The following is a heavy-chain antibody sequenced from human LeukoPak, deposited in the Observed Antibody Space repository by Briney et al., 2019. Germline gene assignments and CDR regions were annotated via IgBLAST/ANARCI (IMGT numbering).Heavy chain of an antibody. D-gene: IGHD7-27*01. CDR3: AKDIKLGIDFGYFDL. J-gene: IGHJ2*01. CDR1: GFTFSSYG. V-gene: IGHV3-33*03. Sequence: GGSLRLSCAASGFTFSSYGMHWVRQAPGKGLEWVAVIWYDGSNKKYVDSVKGRFTISRDNAKKSLYLQMNSLRAEDTALYYCAKDIKLGIDFGYFDLWGRGTLVTVSS. CDR2: IWYDGSNK.